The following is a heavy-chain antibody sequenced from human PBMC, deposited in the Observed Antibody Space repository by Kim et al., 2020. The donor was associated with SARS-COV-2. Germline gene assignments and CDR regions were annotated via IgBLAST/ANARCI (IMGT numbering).Heavy chain of an antibody. CDR1: GGSFKSYG. CDR3: ATADFDH. V-gene: IGHV1-69*04. Sequence: SVKVSCQTSGGSFKSYGMSWVRQAPGQGLEWMGRIIPVVDSPTYAQKFQGRITISADKSTGTAYMELSTLTSEDTAVYYCATADFDHWGQGTLVIVSS. J-gene: IGHJ4*02. CDR2: IIPVVDSP.